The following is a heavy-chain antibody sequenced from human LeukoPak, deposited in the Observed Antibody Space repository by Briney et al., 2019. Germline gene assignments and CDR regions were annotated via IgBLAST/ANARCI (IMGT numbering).Heavy chain of an antibody. D-gene: IGHD6-19*01. CDR2: ISYDGST. CDR1: GVSISSYNFH. CDR3: YNTGWYVARQDAFAM. Sequence: SETLSLTCTVSGVSISSYNFHWGWIRQTPGKGLEWIGRISYDGSTPYNPSLKSPVTIFVHTSTNPFSLPLRSLPPTHTAVYCCYNTGWYVARQDAFAMWGQGTMVTVSS. J-gene: IGHJ3*02. V-gene: IGHV4-39*01.